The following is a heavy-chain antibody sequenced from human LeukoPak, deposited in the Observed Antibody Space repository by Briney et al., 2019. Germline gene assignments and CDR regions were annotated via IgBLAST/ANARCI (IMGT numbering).Heavy chain of an antibody. J-gene: IGHJ4*02. D-gene: IGHD3-3*01. Sequence: SGGSLRLSCPASGFSFSNYWMHWVRLAPGKGLVWVSRLNSDGITTIYADSVKGRFTISRGNAKNTLYLQMNSLTGEDTAVYYCARGSGYSVLDYWGQGTLVTVSS. CDR2: LNSDGITT. CDR1: GFSFSNYW. V-gene: IGHV3-74*01. CDR3: ARGSGYSVLDY.